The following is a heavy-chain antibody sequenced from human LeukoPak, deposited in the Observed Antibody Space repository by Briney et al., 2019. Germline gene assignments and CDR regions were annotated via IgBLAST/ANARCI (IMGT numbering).Heavy chain of an antibody. CDR3: AKDGGRYCGGDCYLSSGYYYYMDV. CDR2: ISGSGGST. V-gene: IGHV3-23*01. J-gene: IGHJ6*03. CDR1: GFTFSSYA. Sequence: AGGSLRLSCAASGFTFSSYAMSWVRQAPGKGLEWVSAISGSGGSTYYADSVKGRFTISRDNSKNTLYLQMNSLRAEDTAVYYCAKDGGRYCGGDCYLSSGYYYYMDVWGKGTTVTVSS. D-gene: IGHD2-21*02.